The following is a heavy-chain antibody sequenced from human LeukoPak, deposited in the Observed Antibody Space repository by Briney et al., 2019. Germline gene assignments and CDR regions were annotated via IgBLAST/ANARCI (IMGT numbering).Heavy chain of an antibody. CDR3: ARQGEEVVPKY. D-gene: IGHD5-12*01. Sequence: PGGSLRLSCAASGFIFSDYGMHWVRQAPGKGLEWVTFIRYDEINKYYADSVKGRFTISRDNSKNTLYLQMNSLRAEDTAVYYCARQGEEVVPKYWGQGTLVTVSS. CDR2: IRYDEINK. V-gene: IGHV3-30*02. J-gene: IGHJ4*02. CDR1: GFIFSDYG.